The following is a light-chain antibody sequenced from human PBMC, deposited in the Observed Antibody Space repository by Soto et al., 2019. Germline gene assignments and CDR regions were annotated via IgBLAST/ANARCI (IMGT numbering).Light chain of an antibody. CDR2: DVA. CDR3: SSYTPISTLV. V-gene: IGLV2-14*03. Sequence: QSALTQPASVSGSPGQSITIPCTGTSSDIGAYDSVSWYQQHPGKVPKLMIYDVANRPSGVSDRFSGSKSGNTASLTISGLQAEDEADYYCSSYTPISTLVFGGGTKVTVL. CDR1: SSDIGAYDS. J-gene: IGLJ2*01.